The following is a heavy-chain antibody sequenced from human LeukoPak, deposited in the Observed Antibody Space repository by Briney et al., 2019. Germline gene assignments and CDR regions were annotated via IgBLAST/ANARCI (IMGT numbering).Heavy chain of an antibody. CDR1: EFSVGSNY. Sequence: GGSLRLSCAASEFSVGSNYMTWVRQAPGKGLEWVSLIYSGGSTYYADSVKGRFTISRDNSKNTLYLQMNSLRAEDTAVYHCARGPSGYHNTGGQGTLVTVSS. D-gene: IGHD5-12*01. CDR2: IYSGGST. CDR3: ARGPSGYHNT. V-gene: IGHV3-66*01. J-gene: IGHJ4*02.